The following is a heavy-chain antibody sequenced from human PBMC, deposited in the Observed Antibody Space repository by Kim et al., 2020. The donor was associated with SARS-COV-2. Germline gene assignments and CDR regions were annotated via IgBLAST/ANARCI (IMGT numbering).Heavy chain of an antibody. D-gene: IGHD3-10*01. CDR2: IYTDGGT. V-gene: IGHV3-53*01. CDR1: GFTVNSNY. J-gene: IGHJ4*01. CDR3: ATRRGSGTYYPFDS. Sequence: GGSLRLSCAPSGFTVNSNYMSWVRQAPGKGLEFVSVIYTDGGTYYADSVKGRFTISRDNSKNTLILHMNNLRAEDTALYYCATRRGSGTYYPFDSWGQGTVVTVSS.